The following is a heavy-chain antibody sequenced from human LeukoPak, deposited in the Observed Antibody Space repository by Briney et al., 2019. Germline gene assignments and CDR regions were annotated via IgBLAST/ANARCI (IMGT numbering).Heavy chain of an antibody. Sequence: SETLSLTCAVYGGSFSGYYWSWIRQPPGKGLEWIGEINHSGSTNYNPSLKSRVTISVDTSKNQFSLKLSSVTAEDTAVYYCARGIMAKYYDYVWGSYRYTVSSFDYWGQGTLVTVSS. CDR1: GGSFSGYY. CDR2: INHSGST. CDR3: ARGIMAKYYDYVWGSYRYTVSSFDY. J-gene: IGHJ4*02. D-gene: IGHD3-16*02. V-gene: IGHV4-34*01.